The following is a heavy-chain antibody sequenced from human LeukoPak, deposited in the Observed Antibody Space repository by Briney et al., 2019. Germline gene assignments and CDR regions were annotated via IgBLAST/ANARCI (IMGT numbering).Heavy chain of an antibody. J-gene: IGHJ4*02. CDR1: GFTFSSYG. CDR2: ISYDGSNK. D-gene: IGHD6-13*01. CDR3: AKADSIAAAATFDY. V-gene: IGHV3-30*18. Sequence: GGSLRLSCAASGFTFSSYGMHWVRQAPGKGLEWVAVISYDGSNKYYADSVKGRFTISRDNSKNTLYLQMNSLRAEDTAVYYCAKADSIAAAATFDYWGQGTLVTVSS.